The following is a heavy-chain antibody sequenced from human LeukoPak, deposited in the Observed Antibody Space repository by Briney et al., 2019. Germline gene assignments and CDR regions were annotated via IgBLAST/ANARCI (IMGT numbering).Heavy chain of an antibody. J-gene: IGHJ4*02. V-gene: IGHV3-7*03. D-gene: IGHD3-10*01. Sequence: GGSLRLSCAASGFTFSSYAMGWVRQAPGRGLDWVASIKRDGSETHIVDSLKGRFTISRDNAKNSLYLQMNTLRAEDTAVYYCARDRYYYGSGGYDYWGQGTLVTVSS. CDR2: IKRDGSET. CDR3: ARDRYYYGSGGYDY. CDR1: GFTFSSYA.